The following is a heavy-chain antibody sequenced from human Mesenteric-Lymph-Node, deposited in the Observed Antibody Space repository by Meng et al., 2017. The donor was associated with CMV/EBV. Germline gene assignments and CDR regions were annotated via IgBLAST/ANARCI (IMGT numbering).Heavy chain of an antibody. Sequence: GGSLRLSCAASGFTFSRFAMHWVRQAPGKGLEWLALRSYDGTNEYYTDSVKGRFTISRDNSQNTLCLQMSSLRPEDTAVYYCVRDYDTSGYYSYFDYWGQGTVVTVSS. V-gene: IGHV3-30-3*01. CDR2: RSYDGTNE. D-gene: IGHD3-22*01. CDR3: VRDYDTSGYYSYFDY. CDR1: GFTFSRFA. J-gene: IGHJ4*02.